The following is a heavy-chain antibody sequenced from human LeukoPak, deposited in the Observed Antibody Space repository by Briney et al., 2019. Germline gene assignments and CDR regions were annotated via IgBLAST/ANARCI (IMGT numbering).Heavy chain of an antibody. D-gene: IGHD4-17*01. CDR3: AGDQGDYGDYGWFDP. Sequence: SSETLSLTCTVSSGSVSSGDFYWSWIRQPPGKGLEWIGYIHHSGNTHYNPSLKSRATISVDTAKNQFSLRLSSVTAADTAVYYCAGDQGDYGDYGWFDPWGQGTQVTVSS. V-gene: IGHV4-30-4*01. CDR2: IHHSGNT. J-gene: IGHJ5*02. CDR1: SGSVSSGDFY.